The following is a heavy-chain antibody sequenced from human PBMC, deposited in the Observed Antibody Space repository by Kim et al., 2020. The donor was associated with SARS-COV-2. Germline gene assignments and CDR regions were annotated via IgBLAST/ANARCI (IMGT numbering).Heavy chain of an antibody. V-gene: IGHV3-74*01. CDR2: INDDGSTT. J-gene: IGHJ4*02. CDR1: GFTFSSYW. CDR3: ARDGPGLGIAARGY. D-gene: IGHD6-6*01. Sequence: GGSLRLSCAGSGFTFSSYWMHWVRQAPGKGLVWVSRINDDGSTTTYADSVKGRFTISRDNAKNTLYLQMNSLRVEDTAVYYCARDGPGLGIAARGYWGQGTLVTVYS.